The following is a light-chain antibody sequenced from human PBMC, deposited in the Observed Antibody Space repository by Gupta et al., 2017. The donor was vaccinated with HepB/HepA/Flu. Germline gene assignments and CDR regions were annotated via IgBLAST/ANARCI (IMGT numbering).Light chain of an antibody. CDR1: QSVLYSSNNKNY. Sequence: DIVMTQSPDSLPGSLGERATINCKSSQSVLYSSNNKNYLAWYQQRPGQPPQLLIYWASTPNSGVPGRFSGSASATYSPLTINRLQADDVAVYCCQQNVRTPYTFGQGTKLEIK. V-gene: IGKV4-1*01. J-gene: IGKJ2*01. CDR2: WAS. CDR3: QQNVRTPYT.